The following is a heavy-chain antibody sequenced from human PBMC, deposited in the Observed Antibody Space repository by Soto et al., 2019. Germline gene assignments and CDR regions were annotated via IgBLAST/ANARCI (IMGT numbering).Heavy chain of an antibody. CDR2: INSDGSST. V-gene: IGHV3-74*01. J-gene: IGHJ4*02. D-gene: IGHD3-9*01. CDR3: ARGDHYDILTEALTIDY. CDR1: GFTFSSYW. Sequence: GGSLRLSCAASGFTFSSYWMHWVRQAPGKGLVWVSRINSDGSSTSYADSVKGRFTISRDNAKNTLYLQMNSLRAEDTAVYYCARGDHYDILTEALTIDYWGQGTLVTVSS.